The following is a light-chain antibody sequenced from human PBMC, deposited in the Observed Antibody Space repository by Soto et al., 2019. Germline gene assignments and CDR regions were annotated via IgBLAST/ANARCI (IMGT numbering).Light chain of an antibody. CDR3: LQDFLYPWT. V-gene: IGKV1-6*01. J-gene: IGKJ1*01. CDR1: QGIGND. Sequence: AIQLTQSPSSLSASVGDRVVITCRASQGIGNDLGWYQQKPGKAPKFLIYAASSLQTGVPSRFSGSGSGKDFALTISSLQPEDFATHYCLQDFLYPWTFGQGTKVEVK. CDR2: AAS.